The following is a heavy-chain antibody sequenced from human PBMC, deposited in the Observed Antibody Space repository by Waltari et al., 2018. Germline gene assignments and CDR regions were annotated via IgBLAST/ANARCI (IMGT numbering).Heavy chain of an antibody. CDR1: GVSFSDYY. CDR3: VTGPRDKWVGRYSGEFFHH. J-gene: IGHJ1*01. V-gene: IGHV4-34*02. D-gene: IGHD6-19*01. Sequence: QVQLPQWGAGLLRPSETLSLTCAVSGVSFSDYYWTCIRQPLGKGLEWIGENNLAEITYYNPSLEGRVSIVLDKSKNQFSLHLLSVTAADTALYYCVTGPRDKWVGRYSGEFFHHWGPGTLVTVSS. CDR2: NNLAEIT.